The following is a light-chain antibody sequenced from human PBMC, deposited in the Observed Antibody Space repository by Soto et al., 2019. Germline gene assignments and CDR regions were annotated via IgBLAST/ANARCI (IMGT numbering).Light chain of an antibody. V-gene: IGLV2-8*01. Sequence: QSALTQPPSASGSPGQSVTISCTGTSSDVGDYNYVSWYQHHPDKVPKLLIYEVNKRPSGVPDRFSGSKSGNTASLTVSGLQDEDADEYYCTSYAGVHNVVFGGGTKLTVL. CDR2: EVN. CDR1: SSDVGDYNY. CDR3: TSYAGVHNVV. J-gene: IGLJ2*01.